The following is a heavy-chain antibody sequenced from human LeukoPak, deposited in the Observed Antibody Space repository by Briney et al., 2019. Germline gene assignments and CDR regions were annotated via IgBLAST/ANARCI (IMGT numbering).Heavy chain of an antibody. V-gene: IGHV3-23*01. Sequence: GGSLRLSCAASVFNFKCYAMSLVRQATGKGLEWVSGIGNSGHSTYYADSVKGRLTISRDNSRNTLYLQMNSLRVEDTALFYRAKGFSSGYLGDGFDIWGQGTMVTVSA. D-gene: IGHD3-22*01. CDR1: VFNFKCYA. CDR2: IGNSGHST. CDR3: AKGFSSGYLGDGFDI. J-gene: IGHJ3*02.